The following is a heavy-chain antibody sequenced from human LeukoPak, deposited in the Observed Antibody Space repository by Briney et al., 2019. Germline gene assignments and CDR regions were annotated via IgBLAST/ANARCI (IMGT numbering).Heavy chain of an antibody. V-gene: IGHV1-18*01. CDR3: AREKFGVSFDS. D-gene: IGHD3-10*01. CDR2: ISPYNGHT. Sequence: ASVKVSCKVSGYTFTSYGISSVRQAPGQGLEWMGWISPYNGHTNYAQPFQGRVTMTTDTSTNSGYMVLRSLRSDDTAMYYCAREKFGVSFDSWGQGTLVTVSS. CDR1: GYTFTSYG. J-gene: IGHJ4*02.